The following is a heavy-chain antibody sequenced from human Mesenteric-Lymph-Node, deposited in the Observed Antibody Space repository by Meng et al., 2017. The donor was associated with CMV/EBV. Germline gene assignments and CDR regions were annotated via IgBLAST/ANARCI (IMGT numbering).Heavy chain of an antibody. J-gene: IGHJ3*02. CDR2: ISSSSSYI. CDR3: ARGRGGRRDGFDI. D-gene: IGHD1-1*01. Sequence: GGSLRLSCAASGFTFNSYYMTWVRQAPGKGLEWVSSISSSSSYIFYADSLKGRFTISRDNTENSLYLQMSSLRAEDTAVYYCARGRGGRRDGFDIWGQGTVVTVSS. V-gene: IGHV3-21*01. CDR1: GFTFNSYY.